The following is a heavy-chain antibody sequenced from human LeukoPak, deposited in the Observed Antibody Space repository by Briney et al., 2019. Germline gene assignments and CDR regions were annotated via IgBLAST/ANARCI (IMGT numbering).Heavy chain of an antibody. Sequence: GGSLRLSCVASGFTFSSSFMSWVRQTPGRGLEWVSVISGSGGRTYYADSVKGRFTISRDNSKNTLYLQMNSLRAEDTAVYYCVKEGRQQQLQMGYYYYYYMDVWGKGTTVTISS. J-gene: IGHJ6*03. D-gene: IGHD6-13*01. CDR3: VKEGRQQQLQMGYYYYYYMDV. CDR2: ISGSGGRT. CDR1: GFTFSSSF. V-gene: IGHV3-23*01.